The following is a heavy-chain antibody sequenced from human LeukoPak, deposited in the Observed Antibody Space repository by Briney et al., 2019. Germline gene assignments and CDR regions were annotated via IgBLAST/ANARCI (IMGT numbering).Heavy chain of an antibody. J-gene: IGHJ3*02. V-gene: IGHV4-59*08. D-gene: IGHD6-13*01. CDR1: GGSISSYY. CDR3: ARRLYSSSSGSEDAFDI. Sequence: PSETLSLTCTVSGGSISSYYWSWIRQPPGKGLEWIGYIYYSGSTNYNPSLKSRVTISVDTSKNQFSLKLSSVTAADTAVYYCARRLYSSSSGSEDAFDIWGQGTMVTVSS. CDR2: IYYSGST.